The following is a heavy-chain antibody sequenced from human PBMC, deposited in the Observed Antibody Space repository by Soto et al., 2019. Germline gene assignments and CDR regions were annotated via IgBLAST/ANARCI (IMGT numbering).Heavy chain of an antibody. J-gene: IGHJ6*02. CDR3: ARPYYSYYGIDV. Sequence: GGSLRLSCAASGFTFSDYYMAWIRQAPGKGLELVSYISSSSDPIYYADSLKGRFTISRDNAKNSLYLQMYSLRTEDTAVYYCARPYYSYYGIDVWGQGTKVTVSS. CDR2: ISSSSDPI. CDR1: GFTFSDYY. V-gene: IGHV3-11*01.